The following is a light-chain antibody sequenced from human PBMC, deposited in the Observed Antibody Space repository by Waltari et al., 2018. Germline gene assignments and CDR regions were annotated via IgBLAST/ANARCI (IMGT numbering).Light chain of an antibody. Sequence: FMLTQPHSVSESLGKTVTISCTGSGANIANNYVQWYQQRPGSAPTTVIYEDNRRPSGVPDRFSGSIDSSSSSASLTISVLKTEDEADYYCQSYDHNNVLFGGGTKLTVL. V-gene: IGLV6-57*02. J-gene: IGLJ2*01. CDR3: QSYDHNNVL. CDR1: GANIANNY. CDR2: EDN.